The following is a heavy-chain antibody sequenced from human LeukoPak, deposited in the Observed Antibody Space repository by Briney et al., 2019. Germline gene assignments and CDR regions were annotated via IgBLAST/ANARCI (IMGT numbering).Heavy chain of an antibody. Sequence: PGGSLRLSCAASGFTFSSYWMNWARQAPGKGLEWVASINHNGNVNYYVDSVKGRFTISRDNAKNSLYLQMNSLRAEDTAVYYCAREGQQRSFPYYYYYGMDVWGQGTTVTVSS. V-gene: IGHV3-7*01. CDR1: GFTFSSYW. D-gene: IGHD6-13*01. CDR3: AREGQQRSFPYYYYYGMDV. CDR2: INHNGNVN. J-gene: IGHJ6*02.